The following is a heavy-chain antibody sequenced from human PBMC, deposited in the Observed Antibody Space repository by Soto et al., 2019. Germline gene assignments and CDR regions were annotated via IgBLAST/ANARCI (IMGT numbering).Heavy chain of an antibody. V-gene: IGHV1-69*02. J-gene: IGHJ6*03. Sequence: QVQLVQSGAEVKKPGSSVKVSCMASGGTFSSYTISWVRQAPGQGLEWMGRIIPILGIANYAQKFQGRVTITEDKSTSTAYMELSSLRSEDTAVYYCARAVHSPQYCSGGSCFTHDYYYYMDVWGKGTTVTVSS. CDR2: IIPILGIA. CDR1: GGTFSSYT. D-gene: IGHD2-15*01. CDR3: ARAVHSPQYCSGGSCFTHDYYYYMDV.